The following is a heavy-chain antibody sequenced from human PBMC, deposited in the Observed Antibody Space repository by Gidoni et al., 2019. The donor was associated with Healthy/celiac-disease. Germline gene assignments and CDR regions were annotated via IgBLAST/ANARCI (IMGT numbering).Heavy chain of an antibody. Sequence: QVQLVESGGGVVQPGRSLRLSCAASGFTFSSYGMHWVRQAPGKGLEWVAVISYDGSNKYYADSVKGRFTISRDNSKNTLYLQMNSLRAEDTAVYYCARPPMVRGVINPYYGMDVWGQGTTVTVSS. CDR2: ISYDGSNK. J-gene: IGHJ6*02. CDR3: ARPPMVRGVINPYYGMDV. D-gene: IGHD3-10*01. V-gene: IGHV3-30*03. CDR1: GFTFSSYG.